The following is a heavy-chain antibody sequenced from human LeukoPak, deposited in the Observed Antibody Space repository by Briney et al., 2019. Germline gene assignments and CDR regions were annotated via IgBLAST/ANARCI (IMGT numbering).Heavy chain of an antibody. J-gene: IGHJ4*02. CDR2: ISAGGSAT. V-gene: IGHV3-23*01. D-gene: IGHD3-9*01. CDR1: GFSFSNSA. Sequence: GGSLRLSCAASGFSFSNSALNWVRLAPGQGLEWVSGISAGGSATYYADSVKGRSTISRDNSKNTLYLQMNSLRVEDTAFYYCAKVHDDATGYTMSFDYWGQGTLVTVSS. CDR3: AKVHDDATGYTMSFDY.